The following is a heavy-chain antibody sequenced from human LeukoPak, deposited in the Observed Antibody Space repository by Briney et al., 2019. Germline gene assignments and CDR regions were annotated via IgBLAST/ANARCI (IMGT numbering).Heavy chain of an antibody. J-gene: IGHJ3*02. D-gene: IGHD3-16*02. Sequence: GASVKVSCKASGYTFTSYYMHWVRQAPGQGLEWMGIINPSGGSTSYAQKFQGRVTMTRDTSTSTVYMELSSLRSEDTAVYYCARTLPPRRYYDYVWGSYRYAVQDAFDIWGQGTMVTVSS. CDR3: ARTLPPRRYYDYVWGSYRYAVQDAFDI. CDR1: GYTFTSYY. V-gene: IGHV1-46*01. CDR2: INPSGGST.